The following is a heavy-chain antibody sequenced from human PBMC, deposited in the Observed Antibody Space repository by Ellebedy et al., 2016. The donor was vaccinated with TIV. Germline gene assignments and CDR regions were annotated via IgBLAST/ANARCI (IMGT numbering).Heavy chain of an antibody. V-gene: IGHV4-34*01. D-gene: IGHD6-19*01. CDR2: INHSGST. Sequence: GSLRLSXAAYGGSFSGYYWSWIRQPPGKGLEWIGEINHSGSTNYNPSLKSRVTISVDTSKNQFSLKLSSVTAADTAVYYCARGLAVAGTSYYGMDVWGQGTTVTVSS. CDR3: ARGLAVAGTSYYGMDV. J-gene: IGHJ6*02. CDR1: GGSFSGYY.